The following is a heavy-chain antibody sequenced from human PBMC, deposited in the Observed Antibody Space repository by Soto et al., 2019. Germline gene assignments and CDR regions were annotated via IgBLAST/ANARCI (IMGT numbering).Heavy chain of an antibody. Sequence: QVQLVQSGAEVKKPGASVKVSCKASGYTFTSYTMYWVRQAPGQRLEWIGWIHTGNGATKYSRKFQGRVTITRDTSASTADMELSSLTYEDTAVYYCTRAQGIGAAAFDYFDPWGQGTLVTVSS. J-gene: IGHJ5*02. CDR3: TRAQGIGAAAFDYFDP. CDR2: IHTGNGAT. V-gene: IGHV1-3*04. CDR1: GYTFTSYT. D-gene: IGHD6-13*01.